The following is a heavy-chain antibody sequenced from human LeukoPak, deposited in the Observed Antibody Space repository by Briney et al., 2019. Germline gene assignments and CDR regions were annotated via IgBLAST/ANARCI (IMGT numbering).Heavy chain of an antibody. CDR2: IYYSGST. V-gene: IGHV4-39*07. J-gene: IGHJ3*02. CDR3: ARVFWRDAFDI. D-gene: IGHD3-3*01. Sequence: PSETLSLTCTVSGGSISSSSYYWGWIRQPPGKGLEWIGSIYYSGSTYYNPSLKSRVTISVDTSKNQFSLRLSSVTAADTAVYYCARVFWRDAFDIWGQGTMVTVSS. CDR1: GGSISSSSYY.